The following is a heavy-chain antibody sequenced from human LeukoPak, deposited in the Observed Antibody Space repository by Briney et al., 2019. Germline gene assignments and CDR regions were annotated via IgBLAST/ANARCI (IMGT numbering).Heavy chain of an antibody. J-gene: IGHJ4*02. CDR3: ARENDYALDY. CDR1: GFTYSSYG. V-gene: IGHV3-30*12. CDR2: IRYAGSDK. Sequence: GRSLRLSCAASGFTYSSYGMHWVRQAPGKGLVWMAVIRYAGSDKYYADSVKGRFTISRDNSQNTMYLQMNSLRAEDTAVYYCARENDYALDYWGQGTLVTVSS. D-gene: IGHD4-17*01.